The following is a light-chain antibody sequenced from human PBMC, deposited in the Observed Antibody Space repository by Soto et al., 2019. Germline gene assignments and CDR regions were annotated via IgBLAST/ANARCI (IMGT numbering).Light chain of an antibody. Sequence: QSALTQPASVSGSPGQSITISCTGTRSDVGAYNFVSWYQFHPGRAPKLIIYEVTIRPSGVSNRFSGSKSGNTASLTISGLQAEDEADYYCSSYTTSAPYVFGSGTKLTVL. V-gene: IGLV2-14*01. CDR3: SSYTTSAPYV. J-gene: IGLJ1*01. CDR2: EVT. CDR1: RSDVGAYNF.